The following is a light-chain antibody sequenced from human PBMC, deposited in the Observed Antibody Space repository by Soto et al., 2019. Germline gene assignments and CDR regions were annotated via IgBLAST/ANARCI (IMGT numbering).Light chain of an antibody. J-gene: IGKJ1*01. V-gene: IGKV1-39*01. CDR2: AAS. Sequence: DIQLTQSQSSLSASVGDRVSISCRASQSINNYLNWYQQKPGKAPKVLIFAASTLQSGVPSRFSGSGSGTDFTLTITSLQPEDFATYYCQQSYSRTFGQRTKVDIK. CDR1: QSINNY. CDR3: QQSYSRT.